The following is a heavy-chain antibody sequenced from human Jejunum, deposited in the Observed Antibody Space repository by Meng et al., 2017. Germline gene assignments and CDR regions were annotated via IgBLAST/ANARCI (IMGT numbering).Heavy chain of an antibody. CDR3: ARGRSIDFRLAKYDY. Sequence: QGQLQQGGAGLLKPSETLPLTCAVNGGSFGTYYWTWFRQSPEKGLEWIGEINRSGSTSSNPSLKSRVAISMDTSKNQFFLRLDSVTAADTAVYYCARGRSIDFRLAKYDYWGQGTLVTGSS. CDR1: GGSFGTYY. D-gene: IGHD3-3*01. V-gene: IGHV4-34*01. J-gene: IGHJ4*02. CDR2: INRSGST.